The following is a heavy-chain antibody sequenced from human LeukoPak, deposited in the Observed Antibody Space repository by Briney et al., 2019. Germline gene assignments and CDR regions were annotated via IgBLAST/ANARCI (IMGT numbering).Heavy chain of an antibody. J-gene: IGHJ4*02. CDR2: INHSGST. V-gene: IGHV4-34*01. CDR3: ARATNIDPPDY. CDR1: GVSISSYY. Sequence: SSETLSLTCTVSGVSISSYYWSWIRQPPGKGLEWIGEINHSGSTNYNPSLKSRVTISVDTSKNQFSLRLSSVTAADTAVYYCARATNIDPPDYWGQGTLVTVSS.